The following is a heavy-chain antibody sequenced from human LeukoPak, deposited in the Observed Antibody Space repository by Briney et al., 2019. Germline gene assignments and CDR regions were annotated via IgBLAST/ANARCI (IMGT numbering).Heavy chain of an antibody. D-gene: IGHD7-27*01. Sequence: EWVANIKEDGSDTYYVHSVKGRFTISRDNAKDSLFLQMNSLRADDTAVYYCATNWAHFDYWGQGTLVTVSS. CDR2: IKEDGSDT. V-gene: IGHV3-7*01. CDR3: ATNWAHFDY. J-gene: IGHJ4*02.